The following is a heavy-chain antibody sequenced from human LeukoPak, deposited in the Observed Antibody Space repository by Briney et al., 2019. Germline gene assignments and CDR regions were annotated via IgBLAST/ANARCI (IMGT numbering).Heavy chain of an antibody. Sequence: SETLSLTCTVSGGSISSGTYAWTWFRQPPGKGLEWIGYIYHSGSTYYNPSFQSRVTISVDRSKNQFSLKLSSVTAADTAVYYCARVKMASGSYRYYWYYYGMDVWGQGTTVTVSS. CDR3: ARVKMASGSYRYYWYYYGMDV. J-gene: IGHJ6*02. V-gene: IGHV4-30-2*01. D-gene: IGHD1-26*01. CDR2: IYHSGST. CDR1: GGSISSGTYA.